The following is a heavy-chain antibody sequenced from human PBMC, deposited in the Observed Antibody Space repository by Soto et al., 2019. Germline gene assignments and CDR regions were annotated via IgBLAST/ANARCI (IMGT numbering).Heavy chain of an antibody. CDR2: IGARGGST. CDR3: AKDFFGSSDYYYAMDV. Sequence: GGALRLSFAASGLTFSSYAMNWVRQAPGKGLEWVSAIGARGGSTYYADSVKGRFTISRDNSENTLYLQMSSLRVEDAAVYYCAKDFFGSSDYYYAMDVWGQGTTVTVSS. V-gene: IGHV3-23*01. D-gene: IGHD3-22*01. J-gene: IGHJ6*02. CDR1: GLTFSSYA.